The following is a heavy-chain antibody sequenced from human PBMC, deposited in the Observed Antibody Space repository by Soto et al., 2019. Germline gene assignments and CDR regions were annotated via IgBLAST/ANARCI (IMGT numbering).Heavy chain of an antibody. V-gene: IGHV4-34*01. D-gene: IGHD6-6*01. CDR3: ARAHGYSSSSRPDY. CDR1: GGSFSGYY. Sequence: QVQLQQWGAGLLKPSETLSLTCAVYGGSFSGYYWSWIRQPPGKGLEWIGEINHSGSTNYNPSLKSRVTISVDTSKNQSSLKLSSVTAADTAVYYCARAHGYSSSSRPDYWGQGTLVTVSS. CDR2: INHSGST. J-gene: IGHJ4*02.